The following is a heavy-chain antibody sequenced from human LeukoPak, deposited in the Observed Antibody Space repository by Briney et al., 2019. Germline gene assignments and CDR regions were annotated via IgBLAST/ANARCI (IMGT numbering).Heavy chain of an antibody. CDR3: ARGQKSTPFDY. V-gene: IGHV4-39*07. CDR2: IYYSEDT. CDR1: GGSISSSSYY. D-gene: IGHD1-1*01. J-gene: IGHJ4*02. Sequence: PSETLSLTCTVAGGSISSSSYYWGWIRQPPGKGLEWIANIYYSEDTYYNPSLKSRVTISVDTSKNQFSLKLSSVTAADTAVYYWARGQKSTPFDYWGQGTLVTVSS.